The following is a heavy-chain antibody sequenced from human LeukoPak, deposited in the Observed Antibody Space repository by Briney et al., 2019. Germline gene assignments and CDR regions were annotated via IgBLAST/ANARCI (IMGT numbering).Heavy chain of an antibody. J-gene: IGHJ4*02. Sequence: KSSETLSLTCNVSGDSVTSDNFYWAWIRQPPGKGLEWIGSIYYSGSTYYNPSLKSRVTISVDTSKNQFSLKLSSVTAADTAVYYCARATVPNGMGLDYWGQGTLVTVSS. V-gene: IGHV4-39*07. D-gene: IGHD4-17*01. CDR1: GDSVTSDNFY. CDR3: ARATVPNGMGLDY. CDR2: IYYSGST.